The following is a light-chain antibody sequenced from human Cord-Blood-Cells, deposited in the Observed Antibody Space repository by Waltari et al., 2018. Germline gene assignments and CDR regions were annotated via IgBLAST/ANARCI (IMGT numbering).Light chain of an antibody. CDR3: QQYGSSFT. V-gene: IGKV3-20*01. CDR1: QSVSSSY. CDR2: GAS. J-gene: IGKJ3*01. Sequence: EIVLTQSPGTLSLSSGERATLSCRASQSVSSSYLAWYQQKPGQSPRLLIYGASSRATGIPDRFSGSGSGTDFTLTISRLEPEDFAVYYCQQYGSSFTFGPGTKVDIK.